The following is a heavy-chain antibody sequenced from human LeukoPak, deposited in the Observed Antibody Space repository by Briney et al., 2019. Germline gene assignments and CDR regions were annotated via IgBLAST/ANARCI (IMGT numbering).Heavy chain of an antibody. CDR2: IKQDGSEK. V-gene: IGHV3-7*03. D-gene: IGHD6-13*01. J-gene: IGHJ4*02. CDR3: AKGYSSSWYVGDY. CDR1: GFTFSSYW. Sequence: GGSLRLSCAASGFTFSSYWMSWVRQAPGKGLEWVANIKQDGSEKYYVDSVKGRFTISRDNSKNTLYLQMNSLRAEDTAVYYCAKGYSSSWYVGDYWGQGTLVTVSS.